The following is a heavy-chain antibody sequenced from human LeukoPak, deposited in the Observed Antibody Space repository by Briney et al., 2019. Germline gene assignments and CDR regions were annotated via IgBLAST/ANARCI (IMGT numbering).Heavy chain of an antibody. CDR1: GFSFTSYG. Sequence: QSGGSLRLSCAASGFSFTSYGMHWVRQAPGKGLEWVSFIRYDGSDTYYADSVKGRFTISRDNSKNTLYLQMNSLRAEDTAVYYCAKVVGATRNVGDAFDIWGQGTMVTVSS. D-gene: IGHD1-26*01. CDR3: AKVVGATRNVGDAFDI. V-gene: IGHV3-30*02. J-gene: IGHJ3*02. CDR2: IRYDGSDT.